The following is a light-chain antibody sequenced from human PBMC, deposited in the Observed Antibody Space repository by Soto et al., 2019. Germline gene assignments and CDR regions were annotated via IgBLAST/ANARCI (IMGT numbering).Light chain of an antibody. V-gene: IGKV3-20*01. Sequence: IVLTQSPGTLSLSPGARANLSCRDSQSVSSGSLAWYQQKPGQAPRLLIYAASSRATGIPDRFSGSGSGTDFTLTISRVEPEDFAVYYCQQYGRSPSTFGQGTRLEIK. CDR3: QQYGRSPST. CDR2: AAS. J-gene: IGKJ5*01. CDR1: QSVSSGS.